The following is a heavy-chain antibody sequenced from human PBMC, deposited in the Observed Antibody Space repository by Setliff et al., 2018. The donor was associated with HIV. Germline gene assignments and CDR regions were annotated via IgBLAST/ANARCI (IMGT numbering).Heavy chain of an antibody. J-gene: IGHJ3*02. CDR3: ARRNSGWYDAFDI. Sequence: TSETLSLTCAVSGSSISNGYYWGWIRQPPGKGLEWIGSIYHSGSTYYNPSLKSRVTISVDTSKNQSSLKLSSVTAADTAVYHCARRNSGWYDAFDIWGQGTMVTVSS. V-gene: IGHV4-38-2*01. CDR1: GSSISNGYY. CDR2: IYHSGST. D-gene: IGHD6-19*01.